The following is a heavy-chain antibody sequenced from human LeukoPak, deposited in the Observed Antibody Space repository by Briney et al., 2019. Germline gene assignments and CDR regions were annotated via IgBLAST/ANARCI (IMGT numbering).Heavy chain of an antibody. D-gene: IGHD3-9*01. V-gene: IGHV3-23*01. J-gene: IGHJ4*02. CDR1: GFTFSNYA. CDR3: AKDGGYYDILTGYYQKGPFDY. CDR2: ISGSGDNT. Sequence: PGGSLRLSCAASGFTFSNYAMSWVRQAPGKGLEWVSAISGSGDNTYYADSVKGRFTVSRDNSKNTLYVQMNSLRAEDTAVYYCAKDGGYYDILTGYYQKGPFDYWGQGTLVTVSS.